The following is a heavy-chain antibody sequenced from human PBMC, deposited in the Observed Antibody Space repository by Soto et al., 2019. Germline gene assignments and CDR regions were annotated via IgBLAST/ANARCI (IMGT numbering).Heavy chain of an antibody. V-gene: IGHV3-30*03. CDR1: GFTFSSYG. D-gene: IGHD6-13*01. J-gene: IGHJ4*02. Sequence: QVQLVESGGGVVQPGRSLRLSCAASGFTFSSYGIQWVRQSPGEGPEWVAIVANDGSNQYYAESVKGRFTISRDNSKTTVFLEMDSLRPEDTAVYYCARSSGGSSWYPPDYWGQGTLVTVSS. CDR2: VANDGSNQ. CDR3: ARSSGGSSWYPPDY.